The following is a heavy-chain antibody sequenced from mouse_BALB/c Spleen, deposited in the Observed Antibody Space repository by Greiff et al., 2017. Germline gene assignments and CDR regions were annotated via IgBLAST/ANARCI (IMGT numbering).Heavy chain of an antibody. CDR3: ARQGLTTVVATPYYFDY. CDR1: GYAFTSYN. Sequence: EVQLQQSGPELVKPGASVKVSCKASGYAFTSYNMYWVKQSHGKSLEWIGYIDPYNGGTSYNQKFKGKATLTVDKSSSTAYMHLNSLTSEDSAVYYCARQGLTTVVATPYYFDYWGQGTTLTVSS. CDR2: IDPYNGGT. V-gene: IGHV1S135*01. J-gene: IGHJ2*01. D-gene: IGHD1-1*01.